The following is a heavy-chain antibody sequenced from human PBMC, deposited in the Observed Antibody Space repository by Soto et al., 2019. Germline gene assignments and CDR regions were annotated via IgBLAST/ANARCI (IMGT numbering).Heavy chain of an antibody. V-gene: IGHV5-51*01. Sequence: GESLKISCKGSGYSFTSYWIGWVRQMPGKGLEWMGIIYPGDSDTRYSPSFQGQVTISADKSISTAYLQWSSLKASDTAMYYCASVSDYYYYGMDVWGQGTTVTVAS. CDR3: ASVSDYYYYGMDV. D-gene: IGHD2-8*01. J-gene: IGHJ6*02. CDR1: GYSFTSYW. CDR2: IYPGDSDT.